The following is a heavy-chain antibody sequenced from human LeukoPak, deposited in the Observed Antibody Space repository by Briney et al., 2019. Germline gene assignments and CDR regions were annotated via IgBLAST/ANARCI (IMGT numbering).Heavy chain of an antibody. Sequence: GESLKISCKGSGYSFTSYWIGWVRQTPGKGLEWMGIIYPGDSDTRYSPSFQGQVTISADKSIGTAYLQWSSLKASDTAMYYCASYIAAAGTGFDPWGQGTLVTVSS. V-gene: IGHV5-51*01. CDR3: ASYIAAAGTGFDP. J-gene: IGHJ5*02. CDR2: IYPGDSDT. CDR1: GYSFTSYW. D-gene: IGHD6-13*01.